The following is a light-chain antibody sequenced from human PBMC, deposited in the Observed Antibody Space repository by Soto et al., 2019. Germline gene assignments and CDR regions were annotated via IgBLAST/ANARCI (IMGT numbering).Light chain of an antibody. V-gene: IGLV2-14*01. J-gene: IGLJ2*01. CDR3: SSYTRSDTVF. CDR2: EVS. CDR1: SSDVGGYNY. Sequence: QSALTQPASVSGSPGQSITISCTGTSSDVGGYNYVSWYQEHPGKAPKLMIYEVSNRPSGVSTRLSGSKSGNTASLTISGLQAEDEADYSCSSYTRSDTVFFGGGTKLTVL.